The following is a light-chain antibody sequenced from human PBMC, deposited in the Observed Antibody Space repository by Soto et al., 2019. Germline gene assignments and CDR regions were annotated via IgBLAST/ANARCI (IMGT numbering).Light chain of an antibody. CDR2: GAS. CDR3: QHYGSTPPFT. J-gene: IGKJ3*01. CDR1: QSISSSY. V-gene: IGKV3-20*01. Sequence: EIVLTQSPGTLSLAPGERATLSCRTSQSISSSYLAWYQQRPGQAPRLLMYGASSRATGIPDRFSGSGSGTDFTLTISRLEPEDFAVYYCQHYGSTPPFTFGPGTKVDIK.